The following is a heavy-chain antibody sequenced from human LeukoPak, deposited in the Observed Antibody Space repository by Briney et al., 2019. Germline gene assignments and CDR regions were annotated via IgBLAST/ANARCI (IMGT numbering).Heavy chain of an antibody. J-gene: IGHJ4*02. CDR1: GFTFSSYS. CDR2: ISSSSSTI. D-gene: IGHD3-3*01. Sequence: PGGSLRLSCAASGFTFSSYSMNWVRQAPGKGLEWVSYISSSSSTIYYADSVKGRFTISRDNAKNSLYLQMNSLRAEDTAVYYCAREGDLLDYDFWSGYPYYFDYWGQGTLVTVSS. V-gene: IGHV3-48*04. CDR3: AREGDLLDYDFWSGYPYYFDY.